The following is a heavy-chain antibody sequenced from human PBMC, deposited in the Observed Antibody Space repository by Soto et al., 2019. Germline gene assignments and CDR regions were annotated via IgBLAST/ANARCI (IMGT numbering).Heavy chain of an antibody. D-gene: IGHD2-2*01. V-gene: IGHV4-39*07. CDR2: VYHSGST. Sequence: PSETLSLTCTVSGGSISSSRCHWGWIRQPPGKGLEWIASVYHSGSTNYNPSLRDRVIISVDKSRNQFSLKLTSVTAADTAMYYCARALQYCSSASCYGGPQEVHAYWGQGSQVTVSS. CDR1: GGSISSSRCH. J-gene: IGHJ4*01. CDR3: ARALQYCSSASCYGGPQEVHAY.